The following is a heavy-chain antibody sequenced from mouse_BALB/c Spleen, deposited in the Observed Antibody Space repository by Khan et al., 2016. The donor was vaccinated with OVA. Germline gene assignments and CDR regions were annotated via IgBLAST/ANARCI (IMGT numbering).Heavy chain of an antibody. CDR2: ISSGSSTI. Sequence: EVELVESGGGLVQPGGSRKLSCAASGFTFSRFGMHWVRQAPEKGLEWVAYISSGSSTIDYADTVKGRFTISRDNPKKTLFLQMTSLKSEDKAMYYCARYSNCDYWGQGTTLTVSS. V-gene: IGHV5-17*02. CDR1: GFTFSRFG. CDR3: ARYSNCDY. J-gene: IGHJ2*01.